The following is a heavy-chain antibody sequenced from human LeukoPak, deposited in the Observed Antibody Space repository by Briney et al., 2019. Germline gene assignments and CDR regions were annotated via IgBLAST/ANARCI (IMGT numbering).Heavy chain of an antibody. CDR2: INPIFGTA. J-gene: IGHJ4*02. D-gene: IGHD3-22*01. Sequence: SVKVSCKASGGTFSSYAISWVRQAPGQGLEWMGGINPIFGTANYAQKFQGRVTITADKSTSTAYMELSSLRSEDTAVYYCASGDSSGYYDFDYWGQGTLVTVSS. CDR3: ASGDSSGYYDFDY. V-gene: IGHV1-69*06. CDR1: GGTFSSYA.